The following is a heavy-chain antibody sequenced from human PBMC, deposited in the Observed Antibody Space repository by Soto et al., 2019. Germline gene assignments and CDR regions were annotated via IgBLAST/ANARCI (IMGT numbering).Heavy chain of an antibody. V-gene: IGHV1-3*01. D-gene: IGHD2-2*02. CDR1: GYTFTSYA. CDR3: AKSATVPAAIAY. Sequence: QVQLVQSGAEVKKPGASVKVSCKASGYTFTSYAMHRVRQAPGQRLEWMGWINAGNGNTKYSQKFQGRVTITRDTSASTAYMELSSLRSEDTAVYYCAKSATVPAAIAYWGKGTLVTVSS. CDR2: INAGNGNT. J-gene: IGHJ4*02.